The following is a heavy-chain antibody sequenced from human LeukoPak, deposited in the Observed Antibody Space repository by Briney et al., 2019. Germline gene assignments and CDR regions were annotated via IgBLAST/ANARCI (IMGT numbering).Heavy chain of an antibody. CDR3: ARHSGHSSTNDAFDI. Sequence: ASETLSLTCTVSGGSISSSSYYWGWIRQPPGKGLEWIGSIYYSGSTYYNPSLKSRVSISEDMSKNQFSLRLTSVTAADTAVYYCARHSGHSSTNDAFDIWGQGTMVIVSS. CDR1: GGSISSSSYY. CDR2: IYYSGST. D-gene: IGHD6-13*01. J-gene: IGHJ3*02. V-gene: IGHV4-39*07.